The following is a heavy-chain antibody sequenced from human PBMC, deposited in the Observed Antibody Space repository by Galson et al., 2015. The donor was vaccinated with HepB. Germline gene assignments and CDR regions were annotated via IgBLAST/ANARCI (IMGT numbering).Heavy chain of an antibody. CDR3: VRDITLPGSFYYFDS. V-gene: IGHV3-30-3*01. Sequence: SLRLSCAASGFTFSSYAMHWVRQAPGKGLEWVAVISYDGSNKYYADSVKGRFTISRDNSKNTLYLRMNSLRDDDTAVYYCVRDITLPGSFYYFDSWGQGTLVTVSS. D-gene: IGHD1-14*01. CDR1: GFTFSSYA. J-gene: IGHJ4*02. CDR2: ISYDGSNK.